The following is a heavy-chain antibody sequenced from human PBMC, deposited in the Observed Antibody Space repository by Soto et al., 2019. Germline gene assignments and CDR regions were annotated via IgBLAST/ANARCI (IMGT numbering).Heavy chain of an antibody. J-gene: IGHJ3*02. CDR2: ISYSGTT. CDR3: ARRTDSGSYYSPDAFDI. D-gene: IGHD3-10*01. V-gene: IGHV4-39*01. Sequence: SETLSLTCTVSGGSISSSTYYWGWIRQPPGKGLEWIGSISYSGTTYYNPSLKSRVTISVDTSKNQFSLKLGSVTAADTAVYYCARRTDSGSYYSPDAFDIWGQGTMVTVSS. CDR1: GGSISSSTYY.